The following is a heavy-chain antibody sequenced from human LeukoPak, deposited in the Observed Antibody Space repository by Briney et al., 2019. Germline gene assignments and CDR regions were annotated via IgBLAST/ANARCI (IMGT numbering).Heavy chain of an antibody. CDR3: ARYDSSGYRQFDY. J-gene: IGHJ4*02. D-gene: IGHD3-22*01. CDR1: GYSISSGYY. CDR2: IYHSGST. Sequence: PSETLSLTCTVSGYSISSGYYWGWIRQPPGKGLEWIGSIYHSGSTYYNPSLKSRVTISVDTSKNQFSLKLSSVTAADTAVYYCARYDSSGYRQFDYWGQGTLVTVSS. V-gene: IGHV4-38-2*02.